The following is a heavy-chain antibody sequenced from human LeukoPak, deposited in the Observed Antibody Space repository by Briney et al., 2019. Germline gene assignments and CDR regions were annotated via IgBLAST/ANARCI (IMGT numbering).Heavy chain of an antibody. D-gene: IGHD6-13*01. CDR1: GGSISNYD. V-gene: IGHV4-59*08. CDR2: IYSSGST. Sequence: SETLSLTCTVSGGSISNYDWHWIRQPPGKGLEWIGNIYSSGSTNYNPSLKSRVTISVDTSKNQCSLNLNSVTAADTAVYYCARHQPGIAAAGLYYFDYWGQGTLVTVSS. J-gene: IGHJ4*02. CDR3: ARHQPGIAAAGLYYFDY.